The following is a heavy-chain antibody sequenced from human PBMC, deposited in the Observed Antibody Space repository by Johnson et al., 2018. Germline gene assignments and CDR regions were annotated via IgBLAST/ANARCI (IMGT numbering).Heavy chain of an antibody. Sequence: VQLVQSGGGLVQPGRSXRLSCTSSGFTCGDYSMSWVRQSPGRGLEWVGLIKTKTDGGTTDYVAPVKGRFSISRDDSKNTVYLQMNSLKTEDTAVYYCTTVSMTTFGPLWGQGTMVTV. CDR3: TTVSMTTFGPL. V-gene: IGHV3-15*01. D-gene: IGHD3-16*01. J-gene: IGHJ3*01. CDR1: GFTCGDYS. CDR2: IKTKTDGGTT.